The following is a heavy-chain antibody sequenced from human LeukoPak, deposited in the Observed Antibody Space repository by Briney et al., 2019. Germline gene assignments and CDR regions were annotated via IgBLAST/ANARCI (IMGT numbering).Heavy chain of an antibody. D-gene: IGHD6-19*01. V-gene: IGHV1-18*01. CDR2: ISAYNGNT. J-gene: IGHJ4*02. Sequence: ASVKVSCKASGYTFTSYGISWVRQAPGQGLEWMGWISAYNGNTNYAQKLQGRVTMTTDTSTSTAYMELRSLGSDDTAVCYCARSYPYSSGWYFDYWGQGTLVTVSS. CDR3: ARSYPYSSGWYFDY. CDR1: GYTFTSYG.